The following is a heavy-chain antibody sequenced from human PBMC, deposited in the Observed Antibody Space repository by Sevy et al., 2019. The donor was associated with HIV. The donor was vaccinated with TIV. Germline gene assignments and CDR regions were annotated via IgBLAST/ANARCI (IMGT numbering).Heavy chain of an antibody. Sequence: GGSLRLSCAASGFTFDDYAMHWVRQAPGKGLEWVSGISWNSGSIGYADSVKGRFTISRDNAKNSLYLQMNSLRAEDTALYYCAKELMVRGVRHGAFDYWGQGTLVTVSS. D-gene: IGHD3-10*01. J-gene: IGHJ4*02. CDR2: ISWNSGSI. V-gene: IGHV3-9*01. CDR1: GFTFDDYA. CDR3: AKELMVRGVRHGAFDY.